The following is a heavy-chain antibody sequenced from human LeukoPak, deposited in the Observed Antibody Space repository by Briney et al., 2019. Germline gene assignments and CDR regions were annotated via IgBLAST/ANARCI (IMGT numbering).Heavy chain of an antibody. CDR3: ARVIPVAEYYYYGMDV. CDR1: GFAFSSYT. CDR2: ISSSGSYI. V-gene: IGHV3-21*06. D-gene: IGHD6-19*01. J-gene: IGHJ6*02. Sequence: GGSLRLSCAASGFAFSSYTMNWVRQAPGKGLEWVSSISSSGSYIYYADSLKGRFTISRDNAKNSLYLQMNSLRAGDTAVYHCARVIPVAEYYYYGMDVWGQGTTVTVSS.